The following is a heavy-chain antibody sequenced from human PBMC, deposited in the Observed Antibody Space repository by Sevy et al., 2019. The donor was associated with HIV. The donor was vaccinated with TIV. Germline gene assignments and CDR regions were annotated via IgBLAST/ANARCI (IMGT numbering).Heavy chain of an antibody. CDR3: ARSGGSYDYGMDV. Sequence: GGSLRLSCAASEFTFSSYWMSWVRQAPGKGLEWVANIKQDGSEKYYVDSVKGGFTISRDNAKNSLYLQMNSLRAEDTAVYYCARSGGSYDYGMDVWGQGTTVTV. D-gene: IGHD1-26*01. CDR1: EFTFSSYW. V-gene: IGHV3-7*01. J-gene: IGHJ6*02. CDR2: IKQDGSEK.